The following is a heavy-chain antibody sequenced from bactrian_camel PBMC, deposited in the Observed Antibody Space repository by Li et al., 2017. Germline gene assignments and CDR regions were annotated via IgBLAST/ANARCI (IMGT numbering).Heavy chain of an antibody. V-gene: IGHV3S40*01. CDR3: AAGRPIGGLIPPEYKY. CDR2: IDNGVS. Sequence: VQLVESGGGLVQPRGSLRLSCAASGFTFSDYHMTWVRQVPGKGLNWVSTIDNGVSTYADSVKGRFTISKDNAKNTLTLQMNSLKTEDTAVYYCAAGRPIGGLIPPEYKYWGQGTQVTVS. CDR1: GFTFSDYH. J-gene: IGHJ4*01. D-gene: IGHD5*01.